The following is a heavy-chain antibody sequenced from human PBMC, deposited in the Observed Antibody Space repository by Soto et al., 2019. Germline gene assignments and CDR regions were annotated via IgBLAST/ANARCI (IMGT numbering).Heavy chain of an antibody. CDR3: ASPRQGNYDFLSGYYALDY. V-gene: IGHV4-39*01. Sequence: SETLSLTCTVPGASISSSRSYWGWVRQPPGKGLEWIVSFYYTGGTYSTYYNPSLKSRVTISVDTSKSQFSLNLRSVTAADTAVYYCASPRQGNYDFLSGYYALDYWGQGTLVTVSS. J-gene: IGHJ4*02. D-gene: IGHD3-3*01. CDR1: GASISSSRSY. CDR2: FYYTGGT.